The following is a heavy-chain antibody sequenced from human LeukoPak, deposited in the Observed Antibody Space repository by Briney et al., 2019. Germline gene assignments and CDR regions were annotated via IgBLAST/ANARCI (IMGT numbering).Heavy chain of an antibody. Sequence: GGSLKLSCAAYGFTFSGSAMHWDRQASGKGLEWVGRIRSKANSYVTAYAASVKGRCTISRDDSKNTAYLQMNSLKTEDTAVYYCRVGATGSGSDYWGQGTLVTVSS. V-gene: IGHV3-73*01. CDR3: RVGATGSGSDY. CDR1: GFTFSGSA. J-gene: IGHJ4*02. D-gene: IGHD1-26*01. CDR2: IRSKANSYVT.